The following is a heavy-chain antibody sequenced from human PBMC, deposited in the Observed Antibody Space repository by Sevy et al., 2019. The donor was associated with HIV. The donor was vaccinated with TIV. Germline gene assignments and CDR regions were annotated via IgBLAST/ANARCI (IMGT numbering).Heavy chain of an antibody. CDR2: IYFSGST. D-gene: IGHD3-9*01. CDR3: ARSVTLTGYYYYFDY. V-gene: IGHV4-61*02. Sequence: SETLSLTCSVSGDSISSGSYYWSWIRQPAGKGLEWIGRIYFSGSTNYNPSLKSRVTISVDTSKNQFSLKLSSVTAADTAVYYCARSVTLTGYYYYFDYWGQGTLVTVSS. J-gene: IGHJ4*02. CDR1: GDSISSGSYY.